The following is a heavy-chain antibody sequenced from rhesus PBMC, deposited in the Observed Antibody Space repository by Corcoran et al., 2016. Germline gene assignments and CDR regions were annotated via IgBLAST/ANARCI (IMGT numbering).Heavy chain of an antibody. Sequence: VTLKEFVPALVKPTQTLTLTCPSPGFSLSTSGTGVGWIRQPPGKALEWLGSIYWDDSKYYSTSLKNRFTISKDTSKNQVVLTMTNMDPVDTATYYCARVTDIAAAGQFDFWGQGVLVTVSS. D-gene: IGHD6-31*01. V-gene: IGHV2-95*01. CDR1: GFSLSTSGTG. J-gene: IGHJ4*01. CDR2: IYWDDSK. CDR3: ARVTDIAAAGQFDF.